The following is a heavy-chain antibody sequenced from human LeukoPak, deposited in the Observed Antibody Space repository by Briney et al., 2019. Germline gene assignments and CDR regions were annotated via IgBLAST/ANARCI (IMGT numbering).Heavy chain of an antibody. CDR1: GFTFGSYG. Sequence: GGSLRLSCAASGFTFGSYGMHWVRQAPGKGLEWVTFIRHDGSNKYYADSVKGRFTISRDNSKNTLYLQMNTLRAEDTAVYYCAKGVKHIVVLTAQHYFDYWGQGTLVTVSS. V-gene: IGHV3-30*02. D-gene: IGHD2-21*02. J-gene: IGHJ4*02. CDR2: IRHDGSNK. CDR3: AKGVKHIVVLTAQHYFDY.